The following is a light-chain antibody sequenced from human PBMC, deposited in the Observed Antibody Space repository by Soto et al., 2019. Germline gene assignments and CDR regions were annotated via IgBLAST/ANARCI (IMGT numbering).Light chain of an antibody. J-gene: IGKJ1*01. CDR3: QQRGS. CDR2: GAS. V-gene: IGKV3-20*01. CDR1: QSVSSSY. Sequence: EIVLTQSPGTLSLSPGERATISCRASQSVSSSYLAWYQQKPGQAPRLLIYGASSRATGIPDRFSGSGSGTDFTLTISRLEPEDFAVYYCQQRGSFDQGTKVEIK.